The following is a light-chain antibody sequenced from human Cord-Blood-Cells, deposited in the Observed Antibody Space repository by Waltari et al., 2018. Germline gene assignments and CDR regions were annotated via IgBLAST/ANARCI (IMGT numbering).Light chain of an antibody. CDR3: QQRSNWPPLT. CDR1: QSVSSY. CDR2: DAS. V-gene: IGKV3-11*01. J-gene: IGKJ4*01. Sequence: EIVLTQSTATLSLSPGERATLSCRASQSVSSYLAWYPQKPGQAPRLLIYDASNRATGIPARFSGSGSGTDFTLTISSLEPEDFAVYYCQQRSNWPPLTFGGGTKVEIK.